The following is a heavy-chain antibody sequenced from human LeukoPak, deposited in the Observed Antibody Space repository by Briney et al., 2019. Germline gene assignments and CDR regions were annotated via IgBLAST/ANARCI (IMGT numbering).Heavy chain of an antibody. D-gene: IGHD2-21*01. CDR2: ISGSGGST. J-gene: IGHJ4*02. V-gene: IGHV3-23*01. Sequence: PGGSLRLSCAASGFTFSSYAMSWVRQAPGKGLEWVSAISGSGGSTYYADSVKGRFTISRDNSKNTLYLQMNSLRAEDTAVYYCAKDRFAVVRGFNPFDYWGQGTLVTVSS. CDR3: AKDRFAVVRGFNPFDY. CDR1: GFTFSSYA.